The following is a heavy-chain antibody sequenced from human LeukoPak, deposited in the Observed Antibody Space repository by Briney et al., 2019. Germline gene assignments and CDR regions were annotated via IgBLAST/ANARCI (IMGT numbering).Heavy chain of an antibody. V-gene: IGHV3-15*01. CDR2: IKSKTDGGTT. D-gene: IGHD2-21*02. CDR1: GFTFSNAW. J-gene: IGHJ4*02. CDR3: TTDLVVVTALDY. Sequence: GGSLRLSCAASGFTFSNAWMSWVRQAPGKGLEWVGRIKSKTDGGTTDYAAPVKGRFTISRDDSKNTLYLQTNSLKTEDTAVYYYTTDLVVVTALDYWGQGTLVTVSS.